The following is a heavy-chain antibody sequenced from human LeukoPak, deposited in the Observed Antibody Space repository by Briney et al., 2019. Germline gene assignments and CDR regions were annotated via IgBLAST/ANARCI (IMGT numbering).Heavy chain of an antibody. D-gene: IGHD2-2*01. Sequence: ASVKVSCKASGYTFTSYYMHWVRQAPGQGLEWMGIINPSGGSTSYAQKFQGRVTMTRDTSISTAYMELSRLRSDDTAVYYCARELMVEGAYQLLWERSSGWFDPWGQGTLVTVSS. CDR3: ARELMVEGAYQLLWERSSGWFDP. J-gene: IGHJ5*02. CDR1: GYTFTSYY. CDR2: INPSGGST. V-gene: IGHV1-46*01.